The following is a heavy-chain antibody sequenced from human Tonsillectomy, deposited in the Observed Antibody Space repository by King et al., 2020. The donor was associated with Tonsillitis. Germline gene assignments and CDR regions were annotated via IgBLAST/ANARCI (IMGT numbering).Heavy chain of an antibody. D-gene: IGHD6-19*01. CDR2: IKSKTDGGTT. CDR3: TTDGRYSSGWYYYYYYMDV. Sequence: QLVQSGGGLVKPGGSLRLSCAASGFTFSNAWMSWVRQAPGKGLEWVGRIKSKTDGGTTDYAAPVKGRFTISRDDSKNTLYLQINSLKTEDTAVYYCTTDGRYSSGWYYYYYYMDVWGKGTTVTVSS. J-gene: IGHJ6*03. CDR1: GFTFSNAW. V-gene: IGHV3-15*01.